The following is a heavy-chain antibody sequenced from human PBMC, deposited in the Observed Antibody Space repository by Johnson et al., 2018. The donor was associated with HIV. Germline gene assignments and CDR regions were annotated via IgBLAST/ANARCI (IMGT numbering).Heavy chain of an antibody. CDR1: GFTFNVHR. D-gene: IGHD3-22*01. V-gene: IGHV3-7*05. J-gene: IGHJ3*02. CDR2: IKEDGSEK. CDR3: AKDMSYDSRGDAFDI. Sequence: VQLVESGGGLVQSRRSLRLSCAASGFTFNVHRMNWVRQAPGKGLEWVTNIKEDGSEKYHVDSVKGRFTISRDNAKNSLYLQMNSLRAEDTAFYYGAKDMSYDSRGDAFDIWGQGTMVTVSS.